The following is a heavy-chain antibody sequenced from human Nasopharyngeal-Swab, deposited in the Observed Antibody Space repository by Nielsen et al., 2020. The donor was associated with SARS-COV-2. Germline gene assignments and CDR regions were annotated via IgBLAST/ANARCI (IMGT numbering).Heavy chain of an antibody. V-gene: IGHV4-30-2*01. Sequence: IRQPPGKGLEWIGYIYHSGSTYYNPSLKSRVTISVDRSKNQFSLKLSSVTAADTAVYYCASVRGYYYGMDVWGQGTTVTVSS. CDR2: IYHSGST. J-gene: IGHJ6*02. D-gene: IGHD3-10*01. CDR3: ASVRGYYYGMDV.